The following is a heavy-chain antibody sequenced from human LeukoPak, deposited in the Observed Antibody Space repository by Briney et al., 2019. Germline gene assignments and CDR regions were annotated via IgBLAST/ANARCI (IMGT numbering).Heavy chain of an antibody. CDR2: MNPNSGNT. V-gene: IGHV1-8*01. D-gene: IGHD2-15*01. Sequence: ASVKVSCKASGYTFTSYDINWVRQATGQGLEWMGWMNPNSGNTGYAQKFQGRVTMTRNTSISTAYMELSSLRSEDTAVYYCARGVGYCSGGSCDAFDIWAKGQWSPSLQ. CDR1: GYTFTSYD. CDR3: ARGVGYCSGGSCDAFDI. J-gene: IGHJ3*02.